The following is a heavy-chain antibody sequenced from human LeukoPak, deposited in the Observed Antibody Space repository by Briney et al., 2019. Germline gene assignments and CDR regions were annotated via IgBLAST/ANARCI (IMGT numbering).Heavy chain of an antibody. CDR2: IRYDGSNK. V-gene: IGHV3-30*02. CDR1: GFTFSSYA. J-gene: IGHJ4*02. Sequence: GGSLRLSCAASGFTFSSYAMHWVRQAPGKGLEWVAFIRYDGSNKYYADSVKGRFTISRDNAKNSLYLQMNSLRVEDTAVYYCARVIPPGRAAAGSFDYWGQGMLVTVSS. D-gene: IGHD6-13*01. CDR3: ARVIPPGRAAAGSFDY.